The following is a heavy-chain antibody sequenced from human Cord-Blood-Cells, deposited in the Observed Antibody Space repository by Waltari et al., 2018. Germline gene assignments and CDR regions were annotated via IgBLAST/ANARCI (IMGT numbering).Heavy chain of an antibody. CDR2: ISVSGGST. J-gene: IGHJ4*02. CDR1: RFTFSGYA. V-gene: IGHV3-23*01. CDR3: AKEKNPFHQFDY. Sequence: EVLLLESGGGLVQPGGRLGPSCAASRFTFSGYAVSWVRQAPGKGLECVSAISVSGGSTYYADSVKGRFTISRDNSKNTLYLQMNSLRAEDTAVYYCAKEKNPFHQFDYWGQGTLVTVSS.